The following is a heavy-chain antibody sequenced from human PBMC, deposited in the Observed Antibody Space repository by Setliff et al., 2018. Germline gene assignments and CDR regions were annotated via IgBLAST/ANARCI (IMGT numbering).Heavy chain of an antibody. CDR2: IDWDDDK. CDR1: GFSISTSGMC. J-gene: IGHJ5*02. CDR3: ARTVRSGWRGGWFDP. D-gene: IGHD6-19*01. Sequence: SGPTLVNPTQTLTLTCTFSGFSISTSGMCVSWIRQSPGKALEWLARIDWDDDKYYSTSLKTRLTISKDTSKNQVVLTMTNMDSVDTATYYCARTVRSGWRGGWFDPWGQGTLVTVSS. V-gene: IGHV2-70*11.